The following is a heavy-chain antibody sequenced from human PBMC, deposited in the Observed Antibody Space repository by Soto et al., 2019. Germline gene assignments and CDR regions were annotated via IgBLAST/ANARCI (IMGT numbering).Heavy chain of an antibody. D-gene: IGHD2-15*01. V-gene: IGHV3-23*01. CDR3: AKYKGIGIWWNWCDP. CDR2: ISGSGGST. J-gene: IGHJ5*02. Sequence: EVQLLESGGGLVQPGGSLRLSCAASGFTFSNYAMSWVRQAPGKGLEWVSGISGSGGSTYYADSVKGRFTISRDNSKNTVYLQMTSLRGDDTAVYYGAKYKGIGIWWNWCDPWGQGSLVTVSS. CDR1: GFTFSNYA.